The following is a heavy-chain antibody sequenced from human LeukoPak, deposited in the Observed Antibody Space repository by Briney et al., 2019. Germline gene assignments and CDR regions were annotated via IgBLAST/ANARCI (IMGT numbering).Heavy chain of an antibody. CDR3: ASQGQVGALHFDY. CDR2: IIPIFGTA. V-gene: IGHV1-69*05. D-gene: IGHD1-26*01. CDR1: GGTFSSYA. Sequence: SVKVSCKASGGTFSSYAISWVRQAPGQGLEWMGRIIPIFGTANYAQKFQGRVTITTHESTSTAYMELSSLRSDGTAVYYCASQGQVGALHFDYWGQGTLVTVSS. J-gene: IGHJ4*02.